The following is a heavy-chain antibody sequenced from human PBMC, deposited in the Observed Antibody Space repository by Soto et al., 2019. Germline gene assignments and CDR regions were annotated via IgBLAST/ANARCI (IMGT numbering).Heavy chain of an antibody. CDR1: GFTVSSNY. CDR2: IYSGGST. V-gene: IGHV3-66*01. D-gene: IGHD6-13*01. CDR3: ARDPSLLSSSSWYDY. J-gene: IGHJ4*02. Sequence: GGSLRLSCAASGFTVSSNYMSWVRQAPGKGLEWVSVIYSGGSTYYADSVKGRFTISRDNSKNTLYLQMNSLRAEDTAVYYCARDPSLLSSSSWYDYWGQGTLVTVSS.